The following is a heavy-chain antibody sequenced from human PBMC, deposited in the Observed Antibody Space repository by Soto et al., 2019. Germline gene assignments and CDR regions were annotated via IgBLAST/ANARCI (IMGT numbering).Heavy chain of an antibody. CDR3: ARGPTVTTQAYYYYYGMDV. J-gene: IGHJ6*02. D-gene: IGHD4-4*01. V-gene: IGHV1-69*12. CDR1: GGTFSSYA. CDR2: IIPIFGTA. Sequence: QVQLVQSGAEVKKPGSSVKVSCKASGGTFSSYAISWVRQAPGQGLEWMGGIIPIFGTANYAQKLQGRVTITADESTSTAYMELSSLRSEDTAVYYCARGPTVTTQAYYYYYGMDVWGQGTTVTVSS.